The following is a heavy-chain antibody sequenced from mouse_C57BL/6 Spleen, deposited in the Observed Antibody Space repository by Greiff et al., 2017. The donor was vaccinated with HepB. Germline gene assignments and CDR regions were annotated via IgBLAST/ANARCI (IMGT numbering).Heavy chain of an antibody. CDR3: ARQGFDY. CDR1: GFTFSDYG. Sequence: EVHLVESGGGLVKPGGSLKLSCAASGFTFSDYGMHWVRQAPEKGLEWVAYISSGSSTIYYADTVKGRFTISRDNAKNTRFLQMTSLRSEDTAMYYCARQGFDYWGQGTTLTVSS. J-gene: IGHJ2*01. CDR2: ISSGSSTI. V-gene: IGHV5-17*01.